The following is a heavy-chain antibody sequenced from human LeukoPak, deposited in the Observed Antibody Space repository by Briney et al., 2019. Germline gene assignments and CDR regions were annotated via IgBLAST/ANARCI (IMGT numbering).Heavy chain of an antibody. D-gene: IGHD3-16*01. V-gene: IGHV3-74*01. Sequence: GGSLRLSCAASGFTFSRYWMHWVRQAPGKGLGWVSRISTAGSTTDYADSVKGRFTISRDNAKDTLYLQMNSLRAEDTAVYFCARPPENTYTYTLDYWSQGTLVTVSS. CDR2: ISTAGSTT. CDR1: GFTFSRYW. J-gene: IGHJ4*02. CDR3: ARPPENTYTYTLDY.